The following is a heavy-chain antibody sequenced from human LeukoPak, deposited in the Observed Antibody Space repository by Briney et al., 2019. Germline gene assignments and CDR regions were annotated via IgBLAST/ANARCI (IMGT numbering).Heavy chain of an antibody. V-gene: IGHV4-59*01. CDR2: IYYSGST. D-gene: IGHD4-23*01. Sequence: SETLSLTCTVSSGSISSYYWSWIRQPPGKGLEWIGYIYYSGSTNYNPSLKSRVTISIDTSKNQFSLKLNSVTAADTAVYYCARRFSTSGNSYFDYWGQGTLVTVSS. CDR3: ARRFSTSGNSYFDY. J-gene: IGHJ4*02. CDR1: SGSISSYY.